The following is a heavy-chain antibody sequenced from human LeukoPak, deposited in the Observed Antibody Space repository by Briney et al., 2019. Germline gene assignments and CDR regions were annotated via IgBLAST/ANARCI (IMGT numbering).Heavy chain of an antibody. CDR1: GFTFSSYA. Sequence: PGGSLRLSCAASGFTFSSYAMSWVRQAPGKGLEWVSAISGSGGSTYYADSVKGRFTISRDNSKNTLYLQMNSLRAEDTAVYYCAKDREYYGSGTDAFDIWGQGTMVTVSS. V-gene: IGHV3-23*01. J-gene: IGHJ3*02. D-gene: IGHD3-10*01. CDR2: ISGSGGST. CDR3: AKDREYYGSGTDAFDI.